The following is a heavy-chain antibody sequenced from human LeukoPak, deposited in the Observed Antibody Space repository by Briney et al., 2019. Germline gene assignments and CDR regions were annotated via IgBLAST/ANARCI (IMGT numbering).Heavy chain of an antibody. CDR1: GFTFSSYS. J-gene: IGHJ4*02. Sequence: GGSLRLSCAASGFTFSSYSMSWVRQAPGKGLEWVSYISSSSSTIYYADSVKGRFTISRDNAKNSLYLQMNSLRDEDTAVYYCASNYLYSGSSGIYFDYWGQGTLVTVSS. D-gene: IGHD1-26*01. V-gene: IGHV3-48*02. CDR2: ISSSSSTI. CDR3: ASNYLYSGSSGIYFDY.